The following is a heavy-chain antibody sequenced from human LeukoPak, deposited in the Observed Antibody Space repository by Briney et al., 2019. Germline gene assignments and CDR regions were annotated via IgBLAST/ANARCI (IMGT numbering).Heavy chain of an antibody. D-gene: IGHD5-18*01. J-gene: IGHJ4*02. Sequence: GASVKVSCKASGGTFSSYAISWVRQAPGQGLEWMGGIIPIFGTANYAQKFQGRVTITADESTSTAYMELSRLRSDDTAVYYCARSCHVDTAMVGDYWGQGTLVTVSS. CDR3: ARSCHVDTAMVGDY. CDR2: IIPIFGTA. CDR1: GGTFSSYA. V-gene: IGHV1-69*13.